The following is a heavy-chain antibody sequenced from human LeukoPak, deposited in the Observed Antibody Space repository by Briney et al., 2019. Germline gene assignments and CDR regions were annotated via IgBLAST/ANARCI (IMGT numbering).Heavy chain of an antibody. V-gene: IGHV1-2*02. CDR1: GYTFTGYY. J-gene: IGHJ5*02. CDR2: INPSSGGT. D-gene: IGHD2-2*01. Sequence: ASVKVSCKASGYTFTGYYMHWVRQAPGQGLEWMGWINPSSGGTNYAQKFQGRVTMTRDTSISTAYMELSRLRSDDTAVYYCAVWGYCSSTSCFGGFDPWGQGTLVTVSS. CDR3: AVWGYCSSTSCFGGFDP.